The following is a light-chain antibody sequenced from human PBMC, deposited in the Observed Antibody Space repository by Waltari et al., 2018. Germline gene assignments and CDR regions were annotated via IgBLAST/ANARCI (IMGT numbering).Light chain of an antibody. Sequence: IQLTQAPFTFSTYLGDRVTITCRASQSISNWLAWYQQKPGKAPKLLIYKVSNLESGVPSRFSGSGSGTEYTLTISSLQPDDFATYNCQQHNSGITFGQGTRLEIK. V-gene: IGKV1-5*03. J-gene: IGKJ5*01. CDR1: QSISNW. CDR2: KVS. CDR3: QQHNSGIT.